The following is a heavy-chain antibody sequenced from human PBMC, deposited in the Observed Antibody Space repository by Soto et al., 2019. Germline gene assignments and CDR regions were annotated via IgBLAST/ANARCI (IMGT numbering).Heavy chain of an antibody. Sequence: GGSLRLSCAASGFTFSSYWMSWVRQDPGKGLEWVANIKQDGSEKYYVDSVKGRFTISRDNAKNSLYLQMNSLRAEDTAVYYCAREGRVGPPDYWGQGTLVTVSS. CDR2: IKQDGSEK. CDR1: GFTFSSYW. J-gene: IGHJ4*02. CDR3: AREGRVGPPDY. D-gene: IGHD1-26*01. V-gene: IGHV3-7*03.